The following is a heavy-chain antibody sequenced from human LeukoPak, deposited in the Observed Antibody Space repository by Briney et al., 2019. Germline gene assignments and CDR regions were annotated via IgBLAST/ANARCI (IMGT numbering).Heavy chain of an antibody. D-gene: IGHD6-6*01. V-gene: IGHV1-69*13. CDR2: IIPIFGTA. J-gene: IGHJ6*03. CDR1: GYTFTGYY. CDR3: ASPRRIAARPLYYYSMDV. Sequence: SVKVSCKASGYTFTGYYMHWVRQAPGQGLEWMGGIIPIFGTANYAQKFQGRVTITADESTSTAYMELSSLRSEDTAVYYCASPRRIAARPLYYYSMDVWGKGTTVTVSS.